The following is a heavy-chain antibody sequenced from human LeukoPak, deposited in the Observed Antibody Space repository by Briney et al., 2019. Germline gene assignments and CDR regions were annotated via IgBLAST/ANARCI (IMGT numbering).Heavy chain of an antibody. J-gene: IGHJ6*02. V-gene: IGHV1-2*02. D-gene: IGHD3-10*01. CDR2: INPNSGGT. CDR1: GYTFTGYY. Sequence: GASVKVSCKASGYTFTGYYMHWVRQAPGQGLEWMGWINPNSGGTNYAQKFQGRVTMTRDTSISTAYMELSRLRSDDTAVYYCARNQPPGSGRTPDYYYYYGMDVWGQGTTVTVSS. CDR3: ARNQPPGSGRTPDYYYYYGMDV.